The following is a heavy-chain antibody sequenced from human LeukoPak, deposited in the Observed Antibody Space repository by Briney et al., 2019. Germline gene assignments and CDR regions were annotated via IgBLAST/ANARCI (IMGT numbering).Heavy chain of an antibody. CDR3: ARKGVGGELGGFDY. V-gene: IGHV4-34*01. D-gene: IGHD3-16*01. CDR1: GGSFSDYY. CDR2: INDSGST. J-gene: IGHJ4*02. Sequence: SETLSLTCAVYGGSFSDYYWSWIRQTPGKGLEWIGEINDSGSTHYNPSLKSRVTILVDTSKNQFSLNLTSVTAANTALYHCARKGVGGELGGFDYWGQGTLVTVSS.